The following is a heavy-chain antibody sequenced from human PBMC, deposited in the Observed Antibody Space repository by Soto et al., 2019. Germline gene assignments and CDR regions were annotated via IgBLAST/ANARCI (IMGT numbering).Heavy chain of an antibody. CDR2: ISAYNGNT. CDR1: GYTFTSYG. V-gene: IGHV1-18*01. CDR3: ARSEDRWFGDGYYGMDV. J-gene: IGHJ6*02. D-gene: IGHD3-10*01. Sequence: QVQLVQSGAEVKKPGASVKVFCKASGYTFTSYGISWVRQAPGQGLEWMGWISAYNGNTNYAQKLQGRVTMTTDTSTSTAYMELRSLRSDDTAVYYCARSEDRWFGDGYYGMDVWGQGTTVTVSS.